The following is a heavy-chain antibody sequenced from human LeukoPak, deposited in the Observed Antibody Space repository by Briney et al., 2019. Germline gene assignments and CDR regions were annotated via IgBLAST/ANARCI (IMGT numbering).Heavy chain of an antibody. D-gene: IGHD1-26*01. V-gene: IGHV4-34*01. J-gene: IGHJ6*03. Sequence: PSETLSLTCAVYGGSFSGYYWSWIRQPPGKGLEWIGEVNHSGSTNYNPSLKSRVPISVDTSKNQFSLKLSSVTAADTAVYYCAKGVGGAYWVSYYYYMDVWGKGTTVTVSS. CDR1: GGSFSGYY. CDR3: AKGVGGAYWVSYYYYMDV. CDR2: VNHSGST.